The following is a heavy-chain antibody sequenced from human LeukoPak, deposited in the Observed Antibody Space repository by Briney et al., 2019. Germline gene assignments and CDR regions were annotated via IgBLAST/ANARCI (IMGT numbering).Heavy chain of an antibody. CDR1: GGSITSYC. CDR2: MYHSGTT. J-gene: IGHJ4*02. Sequence: SETLSLICTVSGGSITSYCWTWIRQPPGKGLEWIGHMYHSGTTSNNPSLKSRVTISVDTSKNQFYLKLNTLTVEDTAVYYCARGLGWGATIFDYWGQGALVTVSS. V-gene: IGHV4-59*12. D-gene: IGHD1-26*01. CDR3: ARGLGWGATIFDY.